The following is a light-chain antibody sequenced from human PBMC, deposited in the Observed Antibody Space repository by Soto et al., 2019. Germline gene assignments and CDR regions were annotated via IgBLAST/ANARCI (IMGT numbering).Light chain of an antibody. CDR2: GTS. Sequence: EIVMTQSPATLSVSPGERATLSCRASQSVSSNLAWYQQKPGQAPRLLMYGTSTRATGVPARFSGSGSGTEFTLTISSLQSEDFAVYHCQHYNSWPSFTFGPGTKVDIK. CDR1: QSVSSN. CDR3: QHYNSWPSFT. V-gene: IGKV3-15*01. J-gene: IGKJ3*01.